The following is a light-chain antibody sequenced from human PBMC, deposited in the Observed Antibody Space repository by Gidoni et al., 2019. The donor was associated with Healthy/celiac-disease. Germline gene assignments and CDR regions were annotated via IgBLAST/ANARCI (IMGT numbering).Light chain of an antibody. Sequence: SYELTQPPSVSVSPGQTASITCSGHKLGDKYACWYQLKPGQSPVLVIYQDSKRPPGIPERFSGSNSGNTATLTISGTQAMDEADYYCQAWDISTYVFGTGTKVTVL. CDR3: QAWDISTYV. CDR2: QDS. J-gene: IGLJ1*01. V-gene: IGLV3-1*01. CDR1: KLGDKY.